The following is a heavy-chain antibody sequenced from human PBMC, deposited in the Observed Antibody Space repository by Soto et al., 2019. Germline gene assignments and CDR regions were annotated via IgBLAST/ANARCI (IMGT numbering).Heavy chain of an antibody. Sequence: GGSLRLSCSASGFTFSSYAMHWVRQAPGKGLEYVSAISSNGGSTYYAGSVKGRFTISRDNSKNTLYLQMSSLRAEDTAVYYCVKATPELYPKKRYYFDYWGQGTLVTVSS. D-gene: IGHD1-26*01. J-gene: IGHJ4*02. V-gene: IGHV3-64D*08. CDR3: VKATPELYPKKRYYFDY. CDR1: GFTFSSYA. CDR2: ISSNGGST.